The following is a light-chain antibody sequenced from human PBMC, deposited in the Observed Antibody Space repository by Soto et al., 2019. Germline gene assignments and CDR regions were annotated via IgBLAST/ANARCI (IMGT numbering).Light chain of an antibody. CDR1: SRDVGGYNS. CDR3: LSYSDTGDV. J-gene: IGLJ1*01. CDR2: EVR. V-gene: IGLV2-8*01. Sequence: QSALTQPPSASGSPGQSVTISCAGTSRDVGGYNSVSWYQQYPGKVPKLMIYEVRERPSAVPDRFSGSKSGNTAFLTVSGLQADNEPDYFWLSYSDTGDVLGTWTKVHVL.